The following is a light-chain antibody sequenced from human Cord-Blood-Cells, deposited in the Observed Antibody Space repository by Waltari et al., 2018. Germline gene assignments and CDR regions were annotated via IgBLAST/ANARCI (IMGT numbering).Light chain of an antibody. V-gene: IGLV2-18*02. Sequence: QSALTQPPSVSGSPGQSVTISCTGTSSDVGSYNRVSWYQQPPGPAPKLMVYEVSNRPAGVTDRFSRSKSGNTASLTISGLQAEDEADYYCSSYTSSSTWVFGGGTKLTVL. J-gene: IGLJ3*02. CDR1: SSDVGSYNR. CDR3: SSYTSSSTWV. CDR2: EVS.